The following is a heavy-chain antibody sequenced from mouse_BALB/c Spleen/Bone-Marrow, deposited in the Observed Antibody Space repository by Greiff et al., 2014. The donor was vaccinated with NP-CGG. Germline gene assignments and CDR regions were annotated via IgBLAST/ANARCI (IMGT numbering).Heavy chain of an antibody. CDR2: ISYDGIN. V-gene: IGHV3-6*02. CDR1: GYSITSSYY. J-gene: IGHJ2*01. CDR3: AALWSEGYYFDY. Sequence: EVKLVKSGPGLVKPSQSLSLTCSVTGYSITSSYYWNWIRQFPGNKLEWMGYISYDGINNYNPSLKNRISITRDTSKNQFFLRLNSVTTEDTATYYCAALWSEGYYFDYWGQGATLTVSS.